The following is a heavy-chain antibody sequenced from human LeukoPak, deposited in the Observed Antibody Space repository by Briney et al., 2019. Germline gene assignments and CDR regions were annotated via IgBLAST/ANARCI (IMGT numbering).Heavy chain of an antibody. CDR3: AHHRSSGWTDWFDP. D-gene: IGHD6-19*01. J-gene: IGHJ5*02. CDR2: ISSSSGII. Sequence: PGGSLRLSCAASGFTFSTYSMNWVRQAPGKGLEWVSYISSSSGIIYYADSVKGRFTISRDNSKNTLYLQMNSLRAEDTAVYYCAHHRSSGWTDWFDPWGQGTLVTVSS. CDR1: GFTFSTYS. V-gene: IGHV3-48*01.